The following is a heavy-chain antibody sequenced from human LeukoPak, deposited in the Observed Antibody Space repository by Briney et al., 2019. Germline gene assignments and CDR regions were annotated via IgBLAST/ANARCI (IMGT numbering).Heavy chain of an antibody. J-gene: IGHJ4*02. D-gene: IGHD2-15*01. CDR1: GYTFTSYA. V-gene: IGHV1-3*01. Sequence: EASVKVSFKASGYTFTSYAMHWVRRAPGQRLEWMGWINAGNGNTKYSQKFQGRVTITRDTSASTAYMELSSLRSEDTAVYYCARSRYCSGGSCYSGDYWGQGTLVTVSS. CDR3: ARSRYCSGGSCYSGDY. CDR2: INAGNGNT.